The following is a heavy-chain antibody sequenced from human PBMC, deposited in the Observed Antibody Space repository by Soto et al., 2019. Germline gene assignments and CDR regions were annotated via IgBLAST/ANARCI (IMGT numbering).Heavy chain of an antibody. CDR3: ARDRSYGLDV. J-gene: IGHJ6*02. Sequence: EVQLVESGGGLLQPGGSLTLSCAVSGSTFSNDWMHWVRQAPGKGLVWVSHINSDGSSTNYAYFVKGRFTIARDNAKNTVYLQMNSLRAEDTAVYYCARDRSYGLDVWGQGTEVTVSS. V-gene: IGHV3-74*01. CDR1: GSTFSNDW. CDR2: INSDGSST.